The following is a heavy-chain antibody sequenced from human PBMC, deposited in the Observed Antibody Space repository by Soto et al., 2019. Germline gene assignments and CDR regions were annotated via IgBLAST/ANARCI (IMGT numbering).Heavy chain of an antibody. V-gene: IGHV4-61*01. Sequence: PSETLSLTCTVSGGSVSSGSYYWSWIRQPPGKGLEWIGYIYYSGSTNYNPSPKSRVTISVDTSKNQFSLKLSSVTAADTAVYYCARGSPSNDFWSGYSNWFDPWGQGTLVTVSS. CDR2: IYYSGST. CDR3: ARGSPSNDFWSGYSNWFDP. J-gene: IGHJ5*02. D-gene: IGHD3-3*01. CDR1: GGSVSSGSYY.